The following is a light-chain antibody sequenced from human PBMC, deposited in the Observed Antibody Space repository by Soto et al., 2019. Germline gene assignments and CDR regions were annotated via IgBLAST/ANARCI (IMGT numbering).Light chain of an antibody. V-gene: IGLV1-40*01. CDR2: GNY. J-gene: IGLJ2*01. CDR1: SSNIGAGYD. CDR3: QSYDSSLSGSV. Sequence: QLVLTQPPSVSGAPGQRVTISCTGSSSNIGAGYDVHWYQQLPGTAPKLLIYGNYNRPSGVPDRFSASKSGTSTSLAITGLQAEDEADYYCQSYDSSLSGSVFGGGTKVTVL.